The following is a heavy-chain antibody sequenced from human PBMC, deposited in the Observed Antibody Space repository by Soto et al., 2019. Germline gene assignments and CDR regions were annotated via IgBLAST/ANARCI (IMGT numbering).Heavy chain of an antibody. Sequence: GASVKVSCKASGYTFSRYAMHWMRQAPGQRLEWMGWIHAGNGNTKLSQKFQGRVSITRDTSASTAYMELSSLRSEDTAVYYCARDYYYDTSNHFDYWGQGTLVTVSS. CDR1: GYTFSRYA. CDR2: IHAGNGNT. CDR3: ARDYYYDTSNHFDY. D-gene: IGHD3-22*01. J-gene: IGHJ4*02. V-gene: IGHV1-3*01.